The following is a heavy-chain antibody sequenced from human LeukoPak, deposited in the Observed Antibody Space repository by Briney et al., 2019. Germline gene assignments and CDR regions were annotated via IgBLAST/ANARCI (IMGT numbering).Heavy chain of an antibody. CDR2: IYSGGAT. V-gene: IGHV3-53*01. J-gene: IGHJ4*02. CDR1: GFTVSSNY. CDR3: ARARNDYDTSSFSALDY. D-gene: IGHD3-22*01. Sequence: PGESLRLSCAASGFTVSSNYMSWVRLAPGKGLEWVLVIYSGGATYYADSVTGRFTISRDNSKNTLYLQMNSLRAEDTAVYYCARARNDYDTSSFSALDYWGQGTLVTVSS.